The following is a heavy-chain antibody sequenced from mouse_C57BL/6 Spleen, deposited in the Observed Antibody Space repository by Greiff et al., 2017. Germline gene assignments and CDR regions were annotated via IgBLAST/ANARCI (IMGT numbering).Heavy chain of an antibody. CDR1: GYTFTSYW. V-gene: IGHV1-64*01. CDR2: IHPNSGST. J-gene: IGHJ2*01. D-gene: IGHD1-1*01. Sequence: QVQLQQSGAELVKPGASVKLSCKASGYTFTSYWMHWVKQRPGQGLEWIGMIHPNSGSTNYNEKFKSKATLTVDKSSSTAYMQLSSLTSEDSAVYYCARSLLRYPYFDYWGQGTTLTVSS. CDR3: ARSLLRYPYFDY.